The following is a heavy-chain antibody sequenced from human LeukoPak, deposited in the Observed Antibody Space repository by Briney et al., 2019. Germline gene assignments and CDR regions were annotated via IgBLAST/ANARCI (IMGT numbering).Heavy chain of an antibody. J-gene: IGHJ5*02. CDR1: GDSISSGDYY. CDR3: ARSQGGYGSGRGWFDP. V-gene: IGHV4-30-4*01. Sequence: PSQTLSLTCTVSGDSISSGDYYWSWVRQPPEKGLEWIGHIYSSGTAYYNPSLKSRLTISIDTFNNQFSLQLTSVTAADTAVYYCARSQGGYGSGRGWFDPWGQGTLVTVSS. D-gene: IGHD3-10*01. CDR2: IYSSGTA.